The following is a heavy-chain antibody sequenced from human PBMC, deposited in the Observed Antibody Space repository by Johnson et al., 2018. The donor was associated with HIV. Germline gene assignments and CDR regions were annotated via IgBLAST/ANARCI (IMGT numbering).Heavy chain of an antibody. CDR1: EFILSDYY. CDR3: ARDGRGLDAFDI. Sequence: QVQLVESGGDLVKPGGSLRLSCGASEFILSDYYISWVRQAPEKGLEWISYISSSGGTIFYADSVKGRFPISRDIAKNTLYLQMNSLRAEDTAVYDCARDGRGLDAFDIWGQGTVVTVSS. J-gene: IGHJ3*02. CDR2: ISSSGGTI. V-gene: IGHV3-11*04. D-gene: IGHD3/OR15-3a*01.